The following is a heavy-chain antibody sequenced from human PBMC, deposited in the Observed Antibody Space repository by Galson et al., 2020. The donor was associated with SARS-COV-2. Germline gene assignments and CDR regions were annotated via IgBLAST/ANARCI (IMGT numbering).Heavy chain of an antibody. D-gene: IGHD2-15*01. J-gene: IGHJ5*02. CDR3: ATTSLLGYCSGGGCSYRWLDP. V-gene: IGHV4-59*08. CDR2: VYYPGNT. CDR1: GGPITGYY. Sequence: SQTLSLTCSVSGGPITGYYWRWIRQPPRKGLEWCGYVYYPGNTNYNPSLKSRVTMSVDATKNQLSLRLTSVTAADTAMYYCATTSLLGYCSGGGCSYRWLDPWGQGTLVTVSS.